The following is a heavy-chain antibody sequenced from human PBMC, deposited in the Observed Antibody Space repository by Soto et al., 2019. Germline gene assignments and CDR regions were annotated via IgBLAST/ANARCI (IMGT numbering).Heavy chain of an antibody. CDR2: INHSGST. CDR3: ARGPRRGLPYRGPHVY. V-gene: IGHV4-34*01. D-gene: IGHD3-10*01. J-gene: IGHJ4*02. CDR1: GGSFSGYY. Sequence: SDTLSLTSAAYGGSFSGYYWTGIRQPPGKGLEWIGEINHSGSTNYNPSLKSRVTISVDTSKNQFSLKLSSVTAADTAVYYCARGPRRGLPYRGPHVYWGQGTLVTVSS.